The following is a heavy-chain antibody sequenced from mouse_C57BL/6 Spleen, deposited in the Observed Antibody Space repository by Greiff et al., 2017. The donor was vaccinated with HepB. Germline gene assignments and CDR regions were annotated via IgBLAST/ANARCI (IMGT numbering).Heavy chain of an antibody. D-gene: IGHD1-1*01. Sequence: EVKVVESGGGLVQPGGSLSLSCAASGFTFTDYYMSWVRQPPGKALEWLGFIRNKANGYTTEYSASVKGRFTISRDNSQSILYLQMNALRAEDSATYYCARSPITTVVAHWYFDVWGTGTTVTVSS. J-gene: IGHJ1*03. V-gene: IGHV7-3*01. CDR3: ARSPITTVVAHWYFDV. CDR1: GFTFTDYY. CDR2: IRNKANGYTT.